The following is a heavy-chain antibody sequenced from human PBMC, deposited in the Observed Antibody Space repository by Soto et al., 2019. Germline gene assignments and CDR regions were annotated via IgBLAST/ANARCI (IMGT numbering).Heavy chain of an antibody. J-gene: IGHJ4*02. CDR1: GFTFRGYW. Sequence: GGSLRLSCAASGFTFRGYWMHWVRQAPGKGLVWVSRINSDGGSTNYADSVKGRFTISRDNSKNTLYLQMNSLRAEDTAVYYCAKEVPPHASAYDFWSGYYTSYFDYWGQGTLVTVSS. CDR2: INSDGGST. V-gene: IGHV3-74*01. CDR3: AKEVPPHASAYDFWSGYYTSYFDY. D-gene: IGHD3-3*01.